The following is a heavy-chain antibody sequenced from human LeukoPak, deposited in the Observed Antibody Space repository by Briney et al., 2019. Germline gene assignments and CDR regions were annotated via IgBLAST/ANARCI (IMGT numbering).Heavy chain of an antibody. V-gene: IGHV3-48*03. Sequence: PGGSLRLSCAASGFTFSSYEMNWVRQAPGKGLEWVSYISSSGSTIYYADSVKGRFTISRDNAKNSLYLQMNSLRAEDTAVYYCARDPQGAAMIPGGFDYRGQGTLVTVSS. D-gene: IGHD2-2*01. CDR1: GFTFSSYE. J-gene: IGHJ4*02. CDR2: ISSSGSTI. CDR3: ARDPQGAAMIPGGFDY.